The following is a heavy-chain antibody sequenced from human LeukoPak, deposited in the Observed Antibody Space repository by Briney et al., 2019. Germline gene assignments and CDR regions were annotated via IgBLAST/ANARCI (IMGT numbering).Heavy chain of an antibody. J-gene: IGHJ6*02. CDR3: ARLGEVSSSGDQYGMDV. CDR1: GGSISSYY. CDR2: IYYSGST. D-gene: IGHD6-13*01. Sequence: SETLSLTCTVSGGSISSYYWSWIRQPPGQGLEWIGYIYYSGSTNYNPSLKRRGTISADTSTKKSSLKVRTVTAADTAVYYCARLGEVSSSGDQYGMDVWGQGTTVTVSS. V-gene: IGHV4-59*08.